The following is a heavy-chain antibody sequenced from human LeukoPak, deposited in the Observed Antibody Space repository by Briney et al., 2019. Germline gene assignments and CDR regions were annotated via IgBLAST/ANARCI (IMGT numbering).Heavy chain of an antibody. V-gene: IGHV3-21*01. CDR2: ISSSSSYI. Sequence: GGSLRLSCAASGFTFSSYSMNWVRQAPGKGLEWVSSISSSSSYIYYADSVKGRFTISRDNAKNSLCLQMNSLRAEDTAVYYCASGHSGSYYLFDYWGQGTLVTVSS. CDR3: ASGHSGSYYLFDY. D-gene: IGHD1-26*01. J-gene: IGHJ4*02. CDR1: GFTFSSYS.